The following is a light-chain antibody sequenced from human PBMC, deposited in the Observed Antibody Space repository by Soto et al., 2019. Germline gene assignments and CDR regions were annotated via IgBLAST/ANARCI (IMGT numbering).Light chain of an antibody. CDR1: QDIASW. Sequence: DIQMTQSPSSVSASVGDRVTITCRASQDIASWLAWYQQKPGKAPKLLIYAGSSLQSGVPSRFSGSGSATDFTLTISSLQPEDFATYYCQQAMSFPVTFGQGTRLEIK. V-gene: IGKV1-12*01. CDR3: QQAMSFPVT. CDR2: AGS. J-gene: IGKJ5*01.